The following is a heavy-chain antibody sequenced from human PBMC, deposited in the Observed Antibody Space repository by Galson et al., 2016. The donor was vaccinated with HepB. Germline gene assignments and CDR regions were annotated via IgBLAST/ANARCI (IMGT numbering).Heavy chain of an antibody. Sequence: QSGAEVKKPGESLKISCKGSGYSFTSHWNGWVRQMPGKGLEWMGIINPADSDSRYSPSFQGQVTIPADKSISTAYLQWSSLKTWDTAIFYSARQSNGMVGVTLDYGGQGTLFACSS. D-gene: IGHD1-26*01. V-gene: IGHV5-51*01. J-gene: IGHJ4*02. CDR1: GYSFTSHW. CDR2: INPADSDS. CDR3: ARQSNGMVGVTLDY.